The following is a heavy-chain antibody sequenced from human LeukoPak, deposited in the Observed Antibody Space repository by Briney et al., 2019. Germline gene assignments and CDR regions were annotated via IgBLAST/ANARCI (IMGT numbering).Heavy chain of an antibody. V-gene: IGHV1-69*13. CDR2: IIPIFGTA. CDR1: GGTFSSYA. D-gene: IGHD6-13*01. J-gene: IGHJ5*02. CDR3: ARGIAAERYNWFDP. Sequence: SVKVSCKASGGTFSSYAISWVRQAPGQGLEWMGGIIPIFGTANYAQKFQGRVTITADESTSTAYMELSSLRSEDTAVYYCARGIAAERYNWFDPWGQGTLVTVSS.